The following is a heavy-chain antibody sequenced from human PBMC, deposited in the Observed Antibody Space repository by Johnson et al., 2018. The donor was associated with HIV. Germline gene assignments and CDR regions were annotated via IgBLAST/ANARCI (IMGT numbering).Heavy chain of an antibody. CDR1: GFTFSS. V-gene: IGHV3-30*04. D-gene: IGHD4/OR15-4a*01. CDR3: AKGRNTYGADVFDI. CDR2: ISYDGSNK. Sequence: QVQLVESGGGLVQPGGSLRLSCAASGFTFSSMHWDRQAPGKGLEWVAVISYDGSNKYYADSVKGRFTISRDNSKNTLYLQMNSLRVEDTAVYYCAKGRNTYGADVFDIWGQGTMVTVSS. J-gene: IGHJ3*02.